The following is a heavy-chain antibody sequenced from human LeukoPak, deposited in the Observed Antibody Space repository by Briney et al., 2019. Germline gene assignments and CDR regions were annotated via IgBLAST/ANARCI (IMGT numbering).Heavy chain of an antibody. CDR3: ARATYYYDSSGYYFDY. Sequence: ASVKVSCKASGGTFSSYAISWVRQAPGQGLEWMGRIIPILGIANYAQKFQGRVTITADKSTSTAYMELSSLRSEDTAVYYCARATYYYDSSGYYFDYWGQGTLVTVSS. V-gene: IGHV1-69*04. J-gene: IGHJ4*02. CDR1: GGTFSSYA. CDR2: IIPILGIA. D-gene: IGHD3-22*01.